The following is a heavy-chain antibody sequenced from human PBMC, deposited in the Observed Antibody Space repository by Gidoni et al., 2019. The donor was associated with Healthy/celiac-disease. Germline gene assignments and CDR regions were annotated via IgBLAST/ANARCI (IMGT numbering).Heavy chain of an antibody. D-gene: IGHD6-13*01. Sequence: QLQLQVSGPGLVKPSETLSLTCPVSGGPISSSSYYWGWIRQPPGKGLEWIGSIYYSGCTYYNPSLKSRVTISVDTSKNQFSLKLSSVTAADTAVYYCARDGQQLVLGHFDYWGQGTLVTVSS. J-gene: IGHJ4*02. CDR3: ARDGQQLVLGHFDY. CDR2: IYYSGCT. CDR1: GGPISSSSYY. V-gene: IGHV4-39*07.